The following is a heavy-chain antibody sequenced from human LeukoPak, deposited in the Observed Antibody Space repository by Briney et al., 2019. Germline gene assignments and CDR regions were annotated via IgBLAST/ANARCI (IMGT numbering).Heavy chain of an antibody. D-gene: IGHD2-15*01. Sequence: KASGTLSLTCAVPGDSFSNLKWWNWVRRPPGQGLEWIGEIYHSGSTNYNPSFKGRVTISVDKSMNQFSLKLSSVTAADTAVYYCARGCPQCDYLDYWGQGTLVTVSS. V-gene: IGHV4-4*02. CDR2: IYHSGST. J-gene: IGHJ4*02. CDR1: GDSFSNLKW. CDR3: ARGCPQCDYLDY.